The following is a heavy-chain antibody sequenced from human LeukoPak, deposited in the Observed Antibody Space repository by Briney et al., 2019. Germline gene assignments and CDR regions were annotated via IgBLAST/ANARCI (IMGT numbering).Heavy chain of an antibody. CDR2: IYYSGST. Sequence: SETLSLTCTVSGGSISSYYWSWIRQPPGKGLEWIGYIYYSGSTNYNPSLKSRVTISVDTSKNQFSLKLSSVTAADTAVYYCARGVEGYCSSTSCLYYYGMDVWGQGTTVTVSS. CDR1: GGSISSYY. D-gene: IGHD2-2*01. CDR3: ARGVEGYCSSTSCLYYYGMDV. V-gene: IGHV4-59*08. J-gene: IGHJ6*02.